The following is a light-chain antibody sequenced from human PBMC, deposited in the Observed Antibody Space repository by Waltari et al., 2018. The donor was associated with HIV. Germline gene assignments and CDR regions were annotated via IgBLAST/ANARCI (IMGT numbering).Light chain of an antibody. CDR3: SSYTSSRTPYYV. V-gene: IGLV2-14*01. CDR1: SSDVGGYKY. Sequence: QSALTQPASVSGSPGQSSTISCTGTSSDVGGYKYVSWYQQHPGQAPTPMIYDVSNRPLGVSTRFSGSKSGNTASLTISGLRAEDEADYFCSSYTSSRTPYYVLGTGTEVTVL. J-gene: IGLJ1*01. CDR2: DVS.